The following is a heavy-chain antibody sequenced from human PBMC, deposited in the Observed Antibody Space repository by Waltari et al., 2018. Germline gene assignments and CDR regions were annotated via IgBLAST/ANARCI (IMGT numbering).Heavy chain of an antibody. D-gene: IGHD6-25*01. CDR3: ASVQRRWSMDV. V-gene: IGHV3-7*01. CDR1: GFSSSSYW. J-gene: IGHJ6*02. CDR2: IKEDGGEK. Sequence: EVQLVESGGGLVQSGDSLRLSCAASGFSSSSYWMNWVRQTPGKGLEWVANIKEDGGEKYYVDSVKGRFTISRDNAKNSLYLQMNSLRVEDTAVYFCASVQRRWSMDVWGQGTTVTVSS.